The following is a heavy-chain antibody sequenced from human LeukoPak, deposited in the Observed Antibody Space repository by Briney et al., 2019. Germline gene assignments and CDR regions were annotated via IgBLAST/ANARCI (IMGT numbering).Heavy chain of an antibody. J-gene: IGHJ5*02. D-gene: IGHD6-19*01. V-gene: IGHV4-59*01. Sequence: SETLSLTCTVSGGSISSYYWSWIRQPPGKGLEGIGYIYYSGSTNYNPSLKGRVTISVDTSKNQFSLKLSSVTAADTAVYYCARASSGWYSWWFDPWGQGTLVTVSS. CDR3: ARASSGWYSWWFDP. CDR2: IYYSGST. CDR1: GGSISSYY.